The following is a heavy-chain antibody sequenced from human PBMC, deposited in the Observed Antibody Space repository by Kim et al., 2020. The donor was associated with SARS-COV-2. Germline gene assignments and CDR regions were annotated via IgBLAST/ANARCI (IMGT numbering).Heavy chain of an antibody. V-gene: IGHV3-15*01. J-gene: IGHJ4*02. CDR3: TTRNYGDITGVDY. D-gene: IGHD4-17*01. Sequence: YAEPVKGRFTISRDDSKNTLYLQMNRLKTEDTAVYYCTTRNYGDITGVDYWGQGTLVTVSS.